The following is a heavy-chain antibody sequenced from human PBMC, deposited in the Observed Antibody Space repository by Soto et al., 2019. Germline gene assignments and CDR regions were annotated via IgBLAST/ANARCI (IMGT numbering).Heavy chain of an antibody. J-gene: IGHJ4*02. CDR2: INWKSDI. Sequence: GGSLRLSCAVSGFTFDDNAMHWVRQAPEKGLEWVSGINWKSDIGYADSVKGRFTISRDNAENSLYLQMNSLRAEDTALYYCAISQDRGGRTMFIYWGQGTQVTVSS. CDR1: GFTFDDNA. D-gene: IGHD3-10*02. CDR3: AISQDRGGRTMFIY. V-gene: IGHV3-9*01.